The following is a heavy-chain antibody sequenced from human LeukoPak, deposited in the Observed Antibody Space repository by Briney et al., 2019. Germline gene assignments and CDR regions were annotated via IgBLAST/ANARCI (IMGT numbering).Heavy chain of an antibody. CDR3: ARGGYYDSSGPRGAFDI. Sequence: PGGSLRLSCAASGFTFSDYYMSWIRQAPGQGLERVSYISSSGSTIYYADSVKGRFTISRDNAKNSLYLQMNSLRAEDTAVYYCARGGYYDSSGPRGAFDIWGQGTMVTVSS. V-gene: IGHV3-11*01. CDR2: ISSSGSTI. CDR1: GFTFSDYY. J-gene: IGHJ3*02. D-gene: IGHD3-22*01.